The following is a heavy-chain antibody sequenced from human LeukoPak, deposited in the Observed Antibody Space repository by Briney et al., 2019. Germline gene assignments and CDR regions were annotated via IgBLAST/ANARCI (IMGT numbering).Heavy chain of an antibody. J-gene: IGHJ4*02. CDR1: NDSISSGDYY. CDR3: VREILYCSCGSCYRGPFDN. CDR2: IFHRGGT. Sequence: PSETLSLTCTVSNDSISSGDYYWNWIRQPPGKGLEWIGYIFHRGGTSYNPSLKSRILFSVDTSQNQFSLKLNSVTAADTAVYYCVREILYCSCGSCYRGPFDNWGQGTLVTVSA. D-gene: IGHD2-15*01. V-gene: IGHV4-30-4*01.